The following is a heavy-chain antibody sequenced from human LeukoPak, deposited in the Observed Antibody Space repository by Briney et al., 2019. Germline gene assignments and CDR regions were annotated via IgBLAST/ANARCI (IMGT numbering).Heavy chain of an antibody. CDR3: ARDLDHGPGSYYKPKPLDY. D-gene: IGHD3-10*01. J-gene: IGHJ4*02. Sequence: ASVKVSCKATGYTFTSYGISWVRQAPGQGLEWMGWISAYNGNTNYAQKLQGRVTMTTDTSTSTAYMELRSLRSDDTAVYYCARDLDHGPGSYYKPKPLDYWGQGTLVTVSS. V-gene: IGHV1-18*01. CDR2: ISAYNGNT. CDR1: GYTFTSYG.